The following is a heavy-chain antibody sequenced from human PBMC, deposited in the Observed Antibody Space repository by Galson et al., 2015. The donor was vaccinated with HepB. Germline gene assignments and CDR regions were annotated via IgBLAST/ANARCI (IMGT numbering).Heavy chain of an antibody. D-gene: IGHD2-21*02. Sequence: SLRLSCAASGFTFSSYAMHWVRQAPGKGLEWVAVISYDGSNKYYADSVKGRFTISRDNSKNTLYLQMNSLRAEDTAVYYCARSEEAYCGGDCYSPFGYWGQGTLVTVSS. CDR3: ARSEEAYCGGDCYSPFGY. CDR1: GFTFSSYA. CDR2: ISYDGSNK. J-gene: IGHJ4*02. V-gene: IGHV3-30-3*01.